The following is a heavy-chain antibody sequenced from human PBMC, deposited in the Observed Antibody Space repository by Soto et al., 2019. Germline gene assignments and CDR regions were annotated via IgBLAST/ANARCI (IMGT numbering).Heavy chain of an antibody. Sequence: SVEVCCKASGGTFSSYAISWVRQAPGQGLEWMGGIIPIFGTANYAQKFQGRVTITADKSTSTAYMELSSLRSEDTAVYYCARDPRVGATSFYYYYGRDVGG. D-gene: IGHD1-26*01. CDR1: GGTFSSYA. CDR2: IIPIFGTA. J-gene: IGHJ6*02. V-gene: IGHV1-69*06. CDR3: ARDPRVGATSFYYYYGRDV.